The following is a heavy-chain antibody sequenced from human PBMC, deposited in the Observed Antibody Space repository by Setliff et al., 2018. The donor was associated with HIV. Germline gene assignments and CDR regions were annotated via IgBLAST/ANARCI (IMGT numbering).Heavy chain of an antibody. J-gene: IGHJ3*01. V-gene: IGHV4-61*02. CDR3: ARDQADVYNYLLSGAFDF. CDR2: SYTSGST. CDR1: GASISSGNYC. Sequence: PSETLSLTCTVSGASISSGNYCWSWIRQPAGKGLEWIGRSYTSGSTNYNPSLKSRATISLDTSKNQFSLKLSSVTAADMAVYYCARDQADVYNYLLSGAFDFWDQGAMVAVSS. D-gene: IGHD3-10*01.